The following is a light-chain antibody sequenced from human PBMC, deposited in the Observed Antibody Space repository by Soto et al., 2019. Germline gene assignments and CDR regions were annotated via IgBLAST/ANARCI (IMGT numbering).Light chain of an antibody. CDR1: SSDVGRYNY. J-gene: IGLJ3*02. CDR2: EVS. V-gene: IGLV2-14*01. CDR3: SSYTSSSTWV. Sequence: QSALTQPASVSGSPGQSISISCTGTSSDVGRYNYVSWYQHHPGKAPKLMIYEVSNRPSGLSNRFSGSKSGNTASLTISGLQAEDEADYYCSSYTSSSTWVFGGETKLTVL.